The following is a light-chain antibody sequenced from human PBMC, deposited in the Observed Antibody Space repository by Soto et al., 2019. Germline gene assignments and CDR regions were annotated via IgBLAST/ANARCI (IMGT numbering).Light chain of an antibody. V-gene: IGKV3-20*01. J-gene: IGKJ1*01. CDR2: ATS. Sequence: EIVWTQSPGTLSVSPGERATLSCMASQSVSRTYLAWYKQKPVQAPRLLIYATSSRATGIPDRVSGSGSGTEFTLTISSLKPDDFATYYCQQYDSFSVTFGQGTKVDIK. CDR1: QSVSRTY. CDR3: QQYDSFSVT.